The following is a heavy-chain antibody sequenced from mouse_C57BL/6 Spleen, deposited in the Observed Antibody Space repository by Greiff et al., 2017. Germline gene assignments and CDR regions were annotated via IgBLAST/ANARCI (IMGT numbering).Heavy chain of an antibody. J-gene: IGHJ2*01. CDR3: AIDSSGYGY. CDR2: INPGGGGI. CDR1: GYAFTNYL. V-gene: IGHV1-54*01. D-gene: IGHD3-2*02. Sequence: VQLQQSGAGLVRPGTSVQVSCTASGYAFTNYLIEWVKQRPGKGPEWIGVINPGGGGINYNEKFKGKETLTAEKSTSTAYMQLSSLTSEDSAVYFGAIDSSGYGYWGQGTTLTVSS.